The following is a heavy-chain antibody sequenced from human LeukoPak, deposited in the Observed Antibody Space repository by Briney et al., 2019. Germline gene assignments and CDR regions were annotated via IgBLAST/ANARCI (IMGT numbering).Heavy chain of an antibody. CDR2: SYHSGST. CDR3: ARGPNPYYDWAYNYYYYYYMDV. CDR1: GDSISTYKW. V-gene: IGHV4-4*02. J-gene: IGHJ6*03. Sequence: PSETLSLTCAVSGDSISTYKWWSWVRQPPGKGLERIGESYHSGSTNYNPSLKSRVTISVDKSKNQFSLKLNSVTAADTAVYYCARGPNPYYDWAYNYYYYYYMDVWGKGTTVTVSS. D-gene: IGHD3-22*01.